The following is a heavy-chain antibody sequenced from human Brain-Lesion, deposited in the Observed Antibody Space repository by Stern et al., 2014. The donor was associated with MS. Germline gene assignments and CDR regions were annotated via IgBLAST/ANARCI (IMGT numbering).Heavy chain of an antibody. D-gene: IGHD3-3*01. CDR3: ARDQRGITIFGVVTDYYYLGMDV. CDR1: GYIFTGYY. CDR2: INPNTGGT. J-gene: IGHJ6*02. V-gene: IGHV1-2*02. Sequence: VQLEESEAEVKKPGASVKVSCKTSGYIFTGYYIHWVRQAPGQGLEWMAWINPNTGGTKYAQKFQGRVTLSTDTSISTAYVELSSLTSDDTAVYYCARDQRGITIFGVVTDYYYLGMDVWGQGTTVTVSS.